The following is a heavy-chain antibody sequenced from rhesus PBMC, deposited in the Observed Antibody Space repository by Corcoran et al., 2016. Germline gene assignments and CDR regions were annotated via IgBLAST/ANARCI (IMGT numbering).Heavy chain of an antibody. CDR1: GYSISSGYD. CDR2: IHGSSGST. V-gene: IGHV4-127*01. CDR3: ARKGEEYSSSYHY. Sequence: QVQLQESGPAVVKPSETLSLTCAVSGYSISSGYDWSWIRQAPGKGLEWIGYIHGSSGSTNYNPSLKSRVTISKDTSKNQFSLKLSSMTTVDTAVYYCARKGEEYSSSYHYWGQGVLVTVSS. J-gene: IGHJ4*01. D-gene: IGHD6-43*01.